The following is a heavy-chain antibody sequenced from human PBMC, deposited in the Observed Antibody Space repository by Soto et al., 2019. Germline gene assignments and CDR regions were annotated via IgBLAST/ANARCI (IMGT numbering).Heavy chain of an antibody. CDR3: TRGPNFRYLVTTWDS. V-gene: IGHV3-72*01. J-gene: IGHJ5*01. CDR1: GFTFSDHY. Sequence: EVQLVESGGGLVQPGGSLRLSCVASGFTFSDHYMDWVRQTPGKGLEWVGRIRNKGNSYTTVYAASVKDRFTISRDDSKNSLYQQMNSLKTEDTAVYYCTRGPNFRYLVTTWDSWGQGTLVTVSS. CDR2: IRNKGNSYTT. D-gene: IGHD4-17*01.